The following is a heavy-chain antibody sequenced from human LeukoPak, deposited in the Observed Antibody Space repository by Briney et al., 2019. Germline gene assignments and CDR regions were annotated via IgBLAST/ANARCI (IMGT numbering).Heavy chain of an antibody. J-gene: IGHJ3*02. Sequence: GASVKVSCKASGYTFTGYYMHWARQAPGQGLEWMGGIIPIFGTANYAQKFQGRVTITADKSTSTAYMELSSLRSEDTAVYYCARDYDILTGYIAGGGAFDIWGQGTMVTVSS. V-gene: IGHV1-69*06. CDR2: IIPIFGTA. D-gene: IGHD3-9*01. CDR1: GYTFTGYY. CDR3: ARDYDILTGYIAGGGAFDI.